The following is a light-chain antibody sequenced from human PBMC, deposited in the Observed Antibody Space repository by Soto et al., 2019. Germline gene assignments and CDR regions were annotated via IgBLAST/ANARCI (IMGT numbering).Light chain of an antibody. J-gene: IGKJ1*01. CDR2: GAS. Sequence: EKLMTQSPATLSVSPGERATLSCRASQSVSSDLAWYQQKPGQAPRLLIYGASTRATGIPARFSGSGSGTEFTLIISSLQSEDFAVYFCQQYNNWPWTFGQGTKVEIK. CDR3: QQYNNWPWT. V-gene: IGKV3-15*01. CDR1: QSVSSD.